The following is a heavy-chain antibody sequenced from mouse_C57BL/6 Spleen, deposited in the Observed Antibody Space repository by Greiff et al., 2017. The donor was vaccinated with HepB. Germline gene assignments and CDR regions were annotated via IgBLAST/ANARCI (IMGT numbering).Heavy chain of an antibody. CDR2: INPNNGGT. V-gene: IGHV1-26*01. J-gene: IGHJ3*01. CDR3: ARRLTTDTFAY. Sequence: VQLQQSGPELVKPGASVKISCKASGYTFTDYYMNWVKQSHGKSLEWIGDINPNNGGTSYNQKFKGKATLTVDKSSSTAYMELRSLTSEDSAVYYCARRLTTDTFAYWGQGTLVTVSA. D-gene: IGHD1-2*01. CDR1: GYTFTDYY.